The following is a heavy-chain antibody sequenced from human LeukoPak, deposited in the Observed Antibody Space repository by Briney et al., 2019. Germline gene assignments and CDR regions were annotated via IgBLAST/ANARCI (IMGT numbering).Heavy chain of an antibody. Sequence: SETLFLTCTVSGGSISSSNYYWAWIRQPPGKGLEWIATIYYSGATQYNPSLKSRVTISVDTSKNQFSLKLSSVTAADTAVYYCARDRGSKTPTFDYWGQGTLVTVSS. CDR3: ARDRGSKTPTFDY. V-gene: IGHV4-39*07. CDR2: IYYSGAT. J-gene: IGHJ4*02. CDR1: GGSISSSNYY. D-gene: IGHD5/OR15-5a*01.